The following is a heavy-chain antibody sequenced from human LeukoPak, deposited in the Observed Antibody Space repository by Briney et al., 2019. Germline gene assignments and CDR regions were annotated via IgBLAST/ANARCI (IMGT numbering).Heavy chain of an antibody. V-gene: IGHV5-51*01. CDR3: ARGRSKNDY. D-gene: IGHD4-11*01. J-gene: IGHJ4*02. Sequence: GESLKISCKGSGYSFITYWIGWVRQMPGKGLEWMGIIYPGDSDTKYSPSFQGQVSISADKSTSTAYLHWSSLKASDTAMYYCARGRSKNDYWGQGTLVTVSS. CDR2: IYPGDSDT. CDR1: GYSFITYW.